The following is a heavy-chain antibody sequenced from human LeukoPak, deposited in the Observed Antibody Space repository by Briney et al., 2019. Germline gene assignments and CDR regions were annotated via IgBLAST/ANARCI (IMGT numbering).Heavy chain of an antibody. Sequence: ASVKVSCKASGYTFTSYAMNWVRQAPGQGLEWMGWINTNTGNPTYAQGFTGRFVFSLDTSVSTAYLQISSLKAEDTAVYYCARGLYSSGWLGNYYSDYWGQGTLVTVSS. CDR2: INTNTGNP. CDR3: ARGLYSSGWLGNYYSDY. D-gene: IGHD6-19*01. CDR1: GYTFTSYA. J-gene: IGHJ4*02. V-gene: IGHV7-4-1*02.